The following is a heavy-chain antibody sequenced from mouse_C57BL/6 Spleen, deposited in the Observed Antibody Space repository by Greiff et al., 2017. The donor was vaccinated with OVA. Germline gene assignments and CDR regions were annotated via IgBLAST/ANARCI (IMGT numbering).Heavy chain of an antibody. CDR2: IDPSDSET. CDR3: ARGGYDGSYFDV. D-gene: IGHD2-3*01. Sequence: QVQLQQSGAELVRPGSSVKLSCKASGYTFTSYWMHWVKQRPIQGLEWIGNIDPSDSETHYNQKFKDKATLTVDKSSSTAYMQLSSLTSEDSAVYYCARGGYDGSYFDVWGTGTTVTVSS. V-gene: IGHV1-52*01. CDR1: GYTFTSYW. J-gene: IGHJ1*03.